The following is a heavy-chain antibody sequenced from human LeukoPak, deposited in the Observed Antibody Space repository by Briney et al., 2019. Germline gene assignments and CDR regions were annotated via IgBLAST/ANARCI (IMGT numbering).Heavy chain of an antibody. CDR1: GFTFSNYA. V-gene: IGHV3-23*01. Sequence: GGSLRLSCAASGFTFSNYAMSWVRQAPGKGLEGVSVISGSGGTTYSADSVKGRFTISRDNSKNTLYLQMNSLRAEDTAAYYCARERGSSGGNTNGYFDYWGQGALVTVSS. J-gene: IGHJ4*02. CDR2: ISGSGGTT. CDR3: ARERGSSGGNTNGYFDY. D-gene: IGHD4-23*01.